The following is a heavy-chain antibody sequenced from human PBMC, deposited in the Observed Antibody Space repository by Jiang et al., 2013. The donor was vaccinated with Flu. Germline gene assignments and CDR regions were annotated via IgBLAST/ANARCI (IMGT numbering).Heavy chain of an antibody. CDR2: IYPGDSDT. Sequence: GAEVKKPGESLKISCKGSGYSFTSYWIGWVRQMPGKGLEWMGIIYPGDSDTRYSPSFQGQVTISADKSISTAYLQWSSLKASDTAMYYCARHMELNYGDSNYYYYGMDVWGQGTTVTVSS. CDR3: ARHMELNYGDSNYYYYGMDV. V-gene: IGHV5-51*01. J-gene: IGHJ6*02. D-gene: IGHD4-17*01. CDR1: GYSFTSYW.